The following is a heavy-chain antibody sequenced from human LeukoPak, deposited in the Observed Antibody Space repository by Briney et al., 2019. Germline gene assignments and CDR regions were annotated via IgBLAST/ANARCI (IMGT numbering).Heavy chain of an antibody. D-gene: IGHD1-1*01. CDR3: ARTTVHPNKFDP. CDR2: ISYNGNT. Sequence: ASETLSLTCNVSGGSISSGGYSWSWIRQHPGKGLEWLGYISYNGNTYYSPSFERRTSMSVDTSKNQFSLRLTLVTAADTAIYYCARTTVHPNKFDPWGQGTLVTVSS. CDR1: GGSISSGGYS. V-gene: IGHV4-31*03. J-gene: IGHJ5*02.